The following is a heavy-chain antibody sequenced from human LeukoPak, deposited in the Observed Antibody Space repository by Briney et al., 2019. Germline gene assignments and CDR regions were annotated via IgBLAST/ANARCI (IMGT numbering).Heavy chain of an antibody. D-gene: IGHD3-10*01. CDR1: GDSVSSNSAA. CDR3: AREYTYGSGSYYKKFDP. V-gene: IGHV6-1*01. CDR2: TYYRSKWYN. Sequence: SQTLSLTCAISGDSVSSNSAAWTWIRQSPSRGLEWLGRTYYRSKWYNDYAVSVKSRITINPDTSKNQFSLQLNSVTPEDTAVYYCAREYTYGSGSYYKKFDPWGQGTLVTVSS. J-gene: IGHJ5*02.